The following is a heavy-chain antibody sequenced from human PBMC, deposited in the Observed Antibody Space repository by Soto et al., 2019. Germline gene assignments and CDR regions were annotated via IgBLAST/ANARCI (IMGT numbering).Heavy chain of an antibody. D-gene: IGHD6-19*01. CDR1: GYTFTSYT. CDR3: ARITVRAGYYFHY. Sequence: GASVRFSCKASGYTFTSYTIGWVRQAPGQGLECMVWISPYNANTNYXXKLQGRVXXTADTSRTTAXMGLRXLRSDDTDVYYCARITVRAGYYFHYWRQGTLVTVSS. CDR2: ISPYNANT. V-gene: IGHV1-18*01. J-gene: IGHJ4*02.